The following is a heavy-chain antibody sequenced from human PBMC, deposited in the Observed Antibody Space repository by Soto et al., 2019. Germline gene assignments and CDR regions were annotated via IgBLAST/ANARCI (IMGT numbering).Heavy chain of an antibody. CDR1: GGTFSSYA. CDR3: ARWSDPGIAAAGGA. D-gene: IGHD6-13*01. Sequence: QVQLVQSGAEVKKPGSSVKVSCKASGGTFSSYAISWVRQAPGQGLEWMGGIIPIFGTANYAQKFQVRVTVTPDESTSTSYMGLRNLRSEDTAVYYCARWSDPGIAAAGGAWGQGTLVTVSS. V-gene: IGHV1-69*01. J-gene: IGHJ4*02. CDR2: IIPIFGTA.